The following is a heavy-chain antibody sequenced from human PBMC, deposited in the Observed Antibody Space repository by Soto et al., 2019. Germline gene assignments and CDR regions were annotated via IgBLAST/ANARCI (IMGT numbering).Heavy chain of an antibody. Sequence: EVQLVESGGGLVKPGGSLRVSCAAAGFSISDSWMSWVRQAPGKGLEWVARIKSKTDGGTTDYAAPVTGRFTISRDDSQNTLSLQMTSLKTEDTALYYCTTYDYIRGNYRVRWAYWGLGTMVTVSS. V-gene: IGHV3-15*01. CDR3: TTYDYIRGNYRVRWAY. CDR2: IKSKTDGGTT. CDR1: GFSISDSW. J-gene: IGHJ4*02. D-gene: IGHD3-16*02.